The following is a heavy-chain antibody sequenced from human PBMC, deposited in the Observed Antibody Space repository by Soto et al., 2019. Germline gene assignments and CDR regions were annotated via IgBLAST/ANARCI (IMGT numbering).Heavy chain of an antibody. Sequence: PGGSLRLSCAASGFTFSSYSMNWVRQAPGKGLEWVSSISSSSSYIYYADSVKGRFTISRDNAKNSLYLQMNSLRAEDTAVYYCARVVTAMVSRWFDPWGQGTLVTVSS. CDR3: ARVVTAMVSRWFDP. J-gene: IGHJ5*02. V-gene: IGHV3-21*01. CDR1: GFTFSSYS. D-gene: IGHD5-18*01. CDR2: ISSSSSYI.